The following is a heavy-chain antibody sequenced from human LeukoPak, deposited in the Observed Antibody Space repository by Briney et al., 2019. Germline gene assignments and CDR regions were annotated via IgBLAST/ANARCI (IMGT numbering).Heavy chain of an antibody. CDR3: ARDLIAAAGLPDY. CDR2: ISSSSSYI. J-gene: IGHJ4*02. Sequence: GGSLRLSCAASGFTFSSYSMNWVRQAPGKGLEWVSSISSSSSYIYYADSVEGRFTISRDNAKNSLYLQMNSLRAEDTAVYYCARDLIAAAGLPDYWGQGTLVTVSS. CDR1: GFTFSSYS. V-gene: IGHV3-21*01. D-gene: IGHD6-13*01.